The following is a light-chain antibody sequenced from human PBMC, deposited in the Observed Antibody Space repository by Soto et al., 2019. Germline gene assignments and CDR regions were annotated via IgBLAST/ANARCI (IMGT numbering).Light chain of an antibody. J-gene: IGKJ1*01. CDR2: LGS. CDR1: QSLLHSNGNIY. CDR3: MQAIQAPRT. V-gene: IGKV2-28*01. Sequence: DIVLTQSPLSLPVTPGEPASISCRSSQSLLHSNGNIYLDWYLQKPGQSPQLLIYLGSIRASGVPDRFSGSESGTDFTMQITRVEAEDVGVYCCMQAIQAPRTFGLGTKVDIK.